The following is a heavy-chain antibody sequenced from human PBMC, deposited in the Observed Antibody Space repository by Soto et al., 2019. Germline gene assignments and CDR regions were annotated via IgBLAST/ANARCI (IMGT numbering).Heavy chain of an antibody. V-gene: IGHV3-33*01. CDR1: GFTFSSYG. J-gene: IGHJ4*02. CDR3: ARDASYYCSGGSCYSDY. D-gene: IGHD2-15*01. CDR2: IWYDGSNK. Sequence: PGGSLRLSCAASGFTFSSYGTHWVRQAPGKGLEWVAVIWYDGSNKYYADSVKGRFTISRDNSKNTLYLQMNSLRAEDTAVYYCARDASYYCSGGSCYSDYWGQGTLVTVSS.